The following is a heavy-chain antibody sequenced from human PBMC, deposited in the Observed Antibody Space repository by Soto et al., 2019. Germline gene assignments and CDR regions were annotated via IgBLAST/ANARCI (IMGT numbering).Heavy chain of an antibody. Sequence: DSGEDCFKASGYPFTSSYMHLVRQAPGQGLEWMGMINPRSGSSSYAQKFQGRVTMTRDTSTSTVYMDLRSLRSEDTAVYYCARVITMIVVETAGLGAFDIWGQGTLVTSSS. V-gene: IGHV1-46*01. J-gene: IGHJ3*02. CDR1: GYPFTSSY. D-gene: IGHD3-22*01. CDR2: INPRSGSS. CDR3: ARVITMIVVETAGLGAFDI.